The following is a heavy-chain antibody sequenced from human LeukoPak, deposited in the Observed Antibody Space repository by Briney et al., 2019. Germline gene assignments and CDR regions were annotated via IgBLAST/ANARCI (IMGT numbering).Heavy chain of an antibody. V-gene: IGHV1-69*13. CDR2: IIPIFGTA. CDR1: GGTFSSYA. D-gene: IGHD3-22*01. CDR3: SLLNSSGYYLHDAFDI. Sequence: ASVKVSCKASGGTFSSYAISWARQAPGQGLEWMGGIIPIFGTANYAQKFQGRVTITADESTSTAYMELSSLRSEDTAVYYCSLLNSSGYYLHDAFDIWGQGTMVTVSP. J-gene: IGHJ3*02.